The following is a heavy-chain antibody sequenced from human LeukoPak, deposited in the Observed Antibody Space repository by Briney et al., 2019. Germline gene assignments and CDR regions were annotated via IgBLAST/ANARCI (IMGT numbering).Heavy chain of an antibody. D-gene: IGHD6-19*01. CDR1: GFTFSNAW. CDR2: IKSKTDGGTT. Sequence: PGGSLRLSCAASGFTFSNAWMSWVRQAPGKGLEWVGRIKSKTDGGTTDYAAPVKGRFTISRDDSKNTLYLQMNSLKTEDTAVYYCASDRVPAGSGRYLFDYWGQGTLVTVSS. CDR3: ASDRVPAGSGRYLFDY. J-gene: IGHJ4*02. V-gene: IGHV3-15*01.